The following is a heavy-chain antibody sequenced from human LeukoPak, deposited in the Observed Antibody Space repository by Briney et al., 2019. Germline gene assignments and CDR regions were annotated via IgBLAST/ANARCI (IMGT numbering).Heavy chain of an antibody. J-gene: IGHJ5*02. CDR2: MNPNSGNT. Sequence: ASVKVSCKAPGYTFTSYDINWVRQATGQGLEWMGWMNPNSGNTGYAQKFQGRVTMTRNTSISTAYMELSSLRSEDTAVYYCARGRGIVLMVYASFDPWGQGTLVTVSS. D-gene: IGHD2-8*01. CDR3: ARGRGIVLMVYASFDP. V-gene: IGHV1-8*01. CDR1: GYTFTSYD.